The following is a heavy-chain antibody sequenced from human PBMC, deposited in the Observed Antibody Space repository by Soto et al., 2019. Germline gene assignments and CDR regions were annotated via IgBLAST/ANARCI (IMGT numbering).Heavy chain of an antibody. CDR2: IYPGDSDT. CDR3: ARHQNTIFGRYGMDV. J-gene: IGHJ6*02. Sequence: GESLKISCKGSGYSFTSYWIGWVRQMPGKGLEWMGIIYPGDSDTRYSPSFQGQVTISADKSISTAYLQWSSLKASDTAMYYCARHQNTIFGRYGMDVWGQGTTVTVSS. D-gene: IGHD3-3*01. V-gene: IGHV5-51*01. CDR1: GYSFTSYW.